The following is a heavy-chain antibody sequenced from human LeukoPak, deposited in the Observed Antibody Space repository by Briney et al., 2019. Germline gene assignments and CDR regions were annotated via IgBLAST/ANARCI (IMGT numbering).Heavy chain of an antibody. J-gene: IGHJ5*02. CDR1: GFTFSSYW. Sequence: GGSLRLSCAASGFTFSSYWRSRVRQAPGKGLEWVANIKQDGSEKYYVDSVKGRFTISRDNAKNSLYLQMNSLRAEDTAVYYRARWRVVPAAMGWFDPWGQGTLVTVSS. D-gene: IGHD2-2*01. CDR2: IKQDGSEK. V-gene: IGHV3-7*01. CDR3: ARWRVVPAAMGWFDP.